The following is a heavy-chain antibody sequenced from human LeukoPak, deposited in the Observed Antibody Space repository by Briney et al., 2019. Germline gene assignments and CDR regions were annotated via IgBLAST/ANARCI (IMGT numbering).Heavy chain of an antibody. CDR2: ISYDGTDK. V-gene: IGHV3-30*04. Sequence: QAGGSLRLSCAASGFTFSSYAMHWVRQAPGKGLEWVAVISYDGTDKHYADSVKGRFTIYRDNSKNTLFLQMNSLRTEDTAVYYCARVRLRATYYYYYMDVWGKGTTVTVSS. CDR1: GFTFSSYA. CDR3: ARVRLRATYYYYYMDV. D-gene: IGHD1-26*01. J-gene: IGHJ6*03.